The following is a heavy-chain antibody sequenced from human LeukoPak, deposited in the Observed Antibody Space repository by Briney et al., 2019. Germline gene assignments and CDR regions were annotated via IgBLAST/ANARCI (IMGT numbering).Heavy chain of an antibody. CDR1: GFTFSSYA. V-gene: IGHV3-23*01. CDR2: ISGSGDNT. Sequence: GGSLRLSCAASGFTFSSYAMSWVRQAPGKGLEWVSGISGSGDNTYYADSVKGRFTISRDNSKNTLYVQMNSLGTEDTAAYYCARGSYYDSSGSFYFDYWGQGTLVTVSS. CDR3: ARGSYYDSSGSFYFDY. D-gene: IGHD3-22*01. J-gene: IGHJ4*02.